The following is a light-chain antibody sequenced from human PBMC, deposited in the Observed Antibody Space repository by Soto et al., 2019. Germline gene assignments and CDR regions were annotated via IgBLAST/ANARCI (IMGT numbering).Light chain of an antibody. V-gene: IGLV2-14*01. CDR3: SSYSRTSTRV. CDR1: SSDLGGYNS. J-gene: IGLJ1*01. Sequence: QSVLTQPASVSGSPGQSITISCTGTSSDLGGYNSVSWFQQHPDKAPKLIIYGVFNRPSGISSRFSGFKSGNTASLTISGLQAEDEADYYFSSYSRTSTRVFGTGTKVTVL. CDR2: GVF.